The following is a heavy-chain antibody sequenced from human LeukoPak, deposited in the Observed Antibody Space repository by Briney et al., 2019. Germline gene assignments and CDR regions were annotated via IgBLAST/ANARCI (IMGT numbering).Heavy chain of an antibody. J-gene: IGHJ4*02. CDR2: VSPANGHT. CDR3: ARNSYGYFRFFDY. D-gene: IGHD5-18*01. Sequence: ASVKVSCKASDYTFTNYPICWVRQIPGHGLQWMGWVSPANGHTNYAQKFQGRVIMTTDTSTTTAYMELGSLRSDDTAMYYCARNSYGYFRFFDYWGQGTLVTVSS. CDR1: DYTFTNYP. V-gene: IGHV1-18*01.